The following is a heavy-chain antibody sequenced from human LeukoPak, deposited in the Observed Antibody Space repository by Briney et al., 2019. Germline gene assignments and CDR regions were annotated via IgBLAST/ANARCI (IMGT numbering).Heavy chain of an antibody. CDR2: IYYSGST. CDR1: GGSISSYY. Sequence: SETLSLTCTVSGGSISSYYWSWIRQPPGKGLEWIGYIYYSGSTNYNPSLKSRVTISVDTSKNQFSLKLSSVTAADTAVYYCGRDGGSVGMDGWGQGTTVTVSS. CDR3: GRDGGSVGMDG. D-gene: IGHD3-16*01. V-gene: IGHV4-59*01. J-gene: IGHJ6*01.